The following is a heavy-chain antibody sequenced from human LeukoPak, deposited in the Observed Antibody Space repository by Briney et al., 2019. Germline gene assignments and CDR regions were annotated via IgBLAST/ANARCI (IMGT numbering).Heavy chain of an antibody. D-gene: IGHD1-26*01. CDR2: IYNTGNT. CDR3: ARPSKVGSSFCAFDI. V-gene: IGHV4-59*01. J-gene: IGHJ3*02. CDR1: GGSIRNYY. Sequence: SGTVSLTCTVSGGSIRNYYWSWIRQPPGKGLEWIGYIYNTGNTNYSPSLSSRVTISVDTSKNQFSLKLSSVTAADTAVYFCARPSKVGSSFCAFDIWGQGTRVTLSS.